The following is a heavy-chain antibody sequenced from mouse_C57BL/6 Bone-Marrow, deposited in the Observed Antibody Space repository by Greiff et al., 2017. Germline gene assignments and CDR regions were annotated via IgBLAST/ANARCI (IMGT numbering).Heavy chain of an antibody. CDR3: ARDAGITHGGGWFAY. Sequence: EVKLMESGGGLVQSGRSLRLSCATSGFTFSDFYMEWVRQAPGKGLEWIAASRNKANDYTTEYSASVKGRFIVSRDTSQSILYLQMNALRAEDTAIYYCARDAGITHGGGWFAYWGQGTLVTVSA. J-gene: IGHJ3*01. V-gene: IGHV7-1*01. CDR2: SRNKANDYTT. D-gene: IGHD1-1*01. CDR1: GFTFSDFY.